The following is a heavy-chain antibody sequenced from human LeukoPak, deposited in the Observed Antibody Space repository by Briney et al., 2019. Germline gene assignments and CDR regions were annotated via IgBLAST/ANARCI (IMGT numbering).Heavy chain of an antibody. J-gene: IGHJ4*02. CDR3: ARARRYYYDSSGYFDY. D-gene: IGHD3-22*01. CDR1: GGSTSSSSYY. Sequence: SDTLSLTCTVSGGSTSSSSYYWGWIRQPPGKGLEWIGSIYYSGSTYYNPSLKSRVTISVDTSKNQFSLKLSSVTAADTGVYYCARARRYYYDSSGYFDYWGQGTLVAVSS. CDR2: IYYSGST. V-gene: IGHV4-39*01.